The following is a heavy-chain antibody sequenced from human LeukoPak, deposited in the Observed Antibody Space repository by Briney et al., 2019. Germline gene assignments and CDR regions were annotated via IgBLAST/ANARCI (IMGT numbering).Heavy chain of an antibody. J-gene: IGHJ4*02. Sequence: GGSLRLSCAASGFTFSSYAMHWVRQAPGKGLEWVAVISYDGSNRYYADSVKGRFTISRDNSKNTLYLQMNSLRAEDTAVYYCAKDREWLGVLGYWGQGTLVTVSS. D-gene: IGHD3-3*01. CDR1: GFTFSSYA. CDR2: ISYDGSNR. CDR3: AKDREWLGVLGY. V-gene: IGHV3-30*18.